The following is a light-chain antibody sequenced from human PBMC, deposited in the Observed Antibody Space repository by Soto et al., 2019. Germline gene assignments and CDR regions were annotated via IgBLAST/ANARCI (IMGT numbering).Light chain of an antibody. V-gene: IGLV2-23*01. CDR3: CSYAGSVV. CDR1: SSDVGSYNL. Sequence: QSALTQPASVSGSPGQSITISCTGTSSDVGSYNLVSWYQQHTGKAPKLMIYEGSKRPSGVSNRFSGSKSGNTASLTISGLQAEDEADYYCCSYAGSVVFGGGTKLTVL. CDR2: EGS. J-gene: IGLJ2*01.